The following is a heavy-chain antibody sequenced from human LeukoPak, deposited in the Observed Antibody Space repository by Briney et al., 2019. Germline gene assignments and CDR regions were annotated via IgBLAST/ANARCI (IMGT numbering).Heavy chain of an antibody. Sequence: SVKVSCKASGGTFSSYAISWVRQAPGQGLEWMGRIIPIFGIANYAQKFQGRVTITADKSTSTAYMELSSLRSEDTAVYYCARDSLPRGSYPLTQETPFDYWGQGTLSPSPQ. V-gene: IGHV1-69*04. J-gene: IGHJ4*02. CDR2: IIPIFGIA. D-gene: IGHD1-26*01. CDR1: GGTFSSYA. CDR3: ARDSLPRGSYPLTQETPFDY.